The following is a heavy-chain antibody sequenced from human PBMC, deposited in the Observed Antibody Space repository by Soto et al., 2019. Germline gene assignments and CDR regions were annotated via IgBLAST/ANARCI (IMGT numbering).Heavy chain of an antibody. CDR3: ARGYSSSFWNHYYYYGMDV. CDR2: INHSGST. D-gene: IGHD6-6*01. V-gene: IGHV4-34*01. J-gene: IGHJ6*02. CDR1: GGSFSGYY. Sequence: SEPHPLTCAVDGGSFSGYYWSWISQQPGKGLEWIGEINHSGSTNYNPSLKSRVTISVDTSKNQFSLKLSSVTAEDTAVYYCARGYSSSFWNHYYYYGMDVLVQGTTVTGSS.